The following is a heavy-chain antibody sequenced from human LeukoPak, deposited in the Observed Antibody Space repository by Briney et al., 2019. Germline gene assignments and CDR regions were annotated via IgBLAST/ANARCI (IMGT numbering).Heavy chain of an antibody. CDR1: GYSISSGYY. CDR2: IYHSGTT. J-gene: IGHJ4*02. V-gene: IGHV4-38-2*02. Sequence: SETLSLTCAVSGYSISSGYYWGWIRQPPGKGLKWIGSIYHSGTTYYNPSLKSRVTISVDTSKNQFSLKLRSVTAADTAVYYCARDQAWGAAPGREFDYWGQGTLVTVSS. CDR3: ARDQAWGAAPGREFDY. D-gene: IGHD6-13*01.